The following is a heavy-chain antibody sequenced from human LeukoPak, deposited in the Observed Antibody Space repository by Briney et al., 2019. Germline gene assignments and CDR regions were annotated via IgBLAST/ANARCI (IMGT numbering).Heavy chain of an antibody. J-gene: IGHJ6*02. V-gene: IGHV4-39*01. CDR1: GDSISSSYFY. CDR3: ARGRYSSGWYLDYYYYYGMDV. CDR2: IYSSGSA. Sequence: SETLSLTCTVSGDSISSSYFYWAWIRQPPGKGLQWIGSIYSSGSAYYNPSLKSRVAISVDTSENQFSLKLSSVTAADTAVYYCARGRYSSGWYLDYYYYYGMDVWGQGTTVTVSS. D-gene: IGHD6-19*01.